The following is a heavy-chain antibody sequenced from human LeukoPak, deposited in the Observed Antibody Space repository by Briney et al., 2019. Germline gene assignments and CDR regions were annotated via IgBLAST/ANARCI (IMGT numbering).Heavy chain of an antibody. Sequence: GGSLRLSCAASGFTFSSYAMSWVRQAPGKGLEWVSAISGSGGSAYYADSVKGRFTISRDNSKNTLYLQMNSLRAEDTAVYYCAKGCSSTSCPNQNAFDIWGQGTMVTVSS. V-gene: IGHV3-23*01. J-gene: IGHJ3*02. CDR3: AKGCSSTSCPNQNAFDI. CDR1: GFTFSSYA. CDR2: ISGSGGSA. D-gene: IGHD2-2*01.